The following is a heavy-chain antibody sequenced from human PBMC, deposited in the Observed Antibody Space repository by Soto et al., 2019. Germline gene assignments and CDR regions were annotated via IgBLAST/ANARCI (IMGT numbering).Heavy chain of an antibody. V-gene: IGHV3-53*04. CDR2: IYSGGST. Sequence: GGSLRLSCAASGFTVSSNYMSWVRQAPGKGLEWVSVIYSGGSTYYADSVKGRFTISRHNSKNTLYLQMNSLRAEDTAVYYCARGRGYSYGKSVADYYHYMDVWGKGTTVTVSS. CDR3: ARGRGYSYGKSVADYYHYMDV. J-gene: IGHJ6*03. CDR1: GFTVSSNY. D-gene: IGHD5-18*01.